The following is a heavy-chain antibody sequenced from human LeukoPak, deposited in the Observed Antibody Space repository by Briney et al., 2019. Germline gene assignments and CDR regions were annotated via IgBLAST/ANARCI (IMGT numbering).Heavy chain of an antibody. CDR1: SGSISSSSYY. J-gene: IGHJ3*02. CDR2: ICYSVST. CDR3: ARQERGYDGSGHRAFDI. D-gene: IGHD3-22*01. V-gene: IGHV4-39*01. Sequence: SETLSLTCAVSSGSISSSSYYWGWTRQPPGKGLEWLGSICYSVSTYYNPSLKSRVTLSVDTSKNQFYLKLRSVTAADTAVYYCARQERGYDGSGHRAFDIWGQGTMVTISS.